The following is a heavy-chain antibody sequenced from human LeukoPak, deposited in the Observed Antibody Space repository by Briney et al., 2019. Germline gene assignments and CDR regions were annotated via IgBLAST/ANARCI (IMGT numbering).Heavy chain of an antibody. Sequence: ASVKVSCKASGYSFTDKYMHWVRQAPGQGLEWMGWINPNRGGTTYAQKFQGRVTMTTDTSMSTAYMELSRLTSDDTAVYYCARAGGRSWFDPWGQGTLVTVSS. CDR3: ARAGGRSWFDP. J-gene: IGHJ5*02. V-gene: IGHV1-2*02. CDR1: GYSFTDKY. CDR2: INPNRGGT.